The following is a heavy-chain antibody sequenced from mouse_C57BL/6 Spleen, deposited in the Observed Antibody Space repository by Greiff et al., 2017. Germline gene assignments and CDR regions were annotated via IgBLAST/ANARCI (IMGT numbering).Heavy chain of an antibody. V-gene: IGHV5-16*01. J-gene: IGHJ3*01. Sequence: EVKVVESEGGLVQPGRSMKLSCTASGFTFSDYYMAWVRQVPEKGLEWVANINYDGSSTYYLDSLKSRFIISRDNAKNILYLQMSSLKSEDTATYYCARGDSNLAWFAYWGQGTLVTVSA. CDR1: GFTFSDYY. CDR3: ARGDSNLAWFAY. D-gene: IGHD2-5*01. CDR2: INYDGSST.